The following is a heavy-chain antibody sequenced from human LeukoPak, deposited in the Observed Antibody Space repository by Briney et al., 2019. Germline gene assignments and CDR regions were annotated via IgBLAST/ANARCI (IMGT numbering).Heavy chain of an antibody. J-gene: IGHJ6*03. Sequence: ASVKVSCKASGYTFTSYGISWVRQAPGQGLEWMGWISAYNGNTNYAQKLQGRVTMTTDTSTSTAYMELRSLRSDDTAVYYCARGCKESTALYYYYYMDVWGKGTTVTISS. V-gene: IGHV1-18*01. CDR2: ISAYNGNT. CDR3: ARGCKESTALYYYYYMDV. CDR1: GYTFTSYG. D-gene: IGHD3-10*01.